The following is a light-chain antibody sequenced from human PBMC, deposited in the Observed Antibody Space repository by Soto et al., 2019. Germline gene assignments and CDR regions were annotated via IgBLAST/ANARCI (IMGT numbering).Light chain of an antibody. J-gene: IGKJ1*01. CDR2: GAS. V-gene: IGKV3-15*01. CDR3: QQYGSLWT. Sequence: PQSPGTVSFSTGERATLFCRASQSVSKYLGWYQQKPGQAPRLLFYGASTRATGIPARFSGSGSGTEFTLTISRLQSEDFAVYYCQQYGSLWTFGQGTKVDIK. CDR1: QSVSKY.